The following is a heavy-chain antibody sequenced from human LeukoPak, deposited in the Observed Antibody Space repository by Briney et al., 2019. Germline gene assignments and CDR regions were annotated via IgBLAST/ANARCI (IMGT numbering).Heavy chain of an antibody. CDR3: ARDSSVFFYSLDY. Sequence: PGISLRLSCAPSGFLLRDHGMRGVPPTPDKRLEALAFISYDESKLHYIHSVKGRVTISKDNSKNTLDLHIDRLRTEATGVYYCARDSSVFFYSLDYWGHGTLVTVSS. CDR2: ISYDESKL. D-gene: IGHD3-22*01. V-gene: IGHV3-30*12. CDR1: GFLLRDHG. J-gene: IGHJ4*01.